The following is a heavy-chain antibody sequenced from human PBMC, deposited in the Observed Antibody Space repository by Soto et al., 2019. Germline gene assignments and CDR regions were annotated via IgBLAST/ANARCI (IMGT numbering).Heavy chain of an antibody. V-gene: IGHV4-34*01. CDR2: INHSGST. Sequence: SETVSLTXAVYGGSFSGYYWSWIRQPPGKGLEWIGEINHSGSTNYNPSLKSRVTISVDTSKNQFSLKLSSVTAADTAVYYCARSKDITIFGVVITYYGMDVWGQGTTVTVSS. D-gene: IGHD3-3*01. CDR1: GGSFSGYY. CDR3: ARSKDITIFGVVITYYGMDV. J-gene: IGHJ6*02.